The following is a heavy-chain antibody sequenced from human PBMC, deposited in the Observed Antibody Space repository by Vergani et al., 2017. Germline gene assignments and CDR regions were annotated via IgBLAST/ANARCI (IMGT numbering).Heavy chain of an antibody. V-gene: IGHV4-39*07. Sequence: QLQLQESGPGLVKPSETLSLTCTVSGGSISSSSYYWGWIRQPPGKGLEWIGSIYYSGSTYYNPSLKSRVTISVDTSKNQFSLKLSSVTAADTAVYYCARGTRGSHQLIDYWGQGTLVTVSS. D-gene: IGHD1-1*01. CDR1: GGSISSSSYY. J-gene: IGHJ4*02. CDR2: IYYSGST. CDR3: ARGTRGSHQLIDY.